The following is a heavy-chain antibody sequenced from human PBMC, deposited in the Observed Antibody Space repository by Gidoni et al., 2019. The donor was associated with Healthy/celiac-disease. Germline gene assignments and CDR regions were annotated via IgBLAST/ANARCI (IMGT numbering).Heavy chain of an antibody. Sequence: QITLKESGPTLVKPTQTLTLTCTFSGFSLSTSGVGVGWIRQPPGKALEWLALIYWDDDKGYSPPLKGRLTNTKETPKNPVVLTMTNMDPVDTATYFRAHWGTRAAFDIWGQGKIVTVSS. D-gene: IGHD3-16*01. CDR3: AHWGTRAAFDI. CDR2: IYWDDDK. CDR1: GFSLSTSGVG. V-gene: IGHV2-5*02. J-gene: IGHJ3*02.